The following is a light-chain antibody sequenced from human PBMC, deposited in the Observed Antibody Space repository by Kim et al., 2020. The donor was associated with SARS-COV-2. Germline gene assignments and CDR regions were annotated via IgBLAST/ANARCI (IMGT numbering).Light chain of an antibody. CDR3: QHYNNWPYS. CDR1: QSVSGN. CDR2: DAS. J-gene: IGKJ3*01. Sequence: VSPGERAILSCRASQSVSGNLAWYQQKPGQAPRLLIYDASTRATGIPARFSGSGSGTEFTLTISSLQSEDFAVYYCQHYNNWPYSFGPGTKVDIK. V-gene: IGKV3-15*01.